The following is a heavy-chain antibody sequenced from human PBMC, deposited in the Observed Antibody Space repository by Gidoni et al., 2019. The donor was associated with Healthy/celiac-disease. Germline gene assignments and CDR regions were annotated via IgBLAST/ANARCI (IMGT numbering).Heavy chain of an antibody. CDR2: IKPSGGST. CDR1: GYTFTSYY. Sequence: QVQLVQSGAEVKKPGASVKVSCKASGYTFTSYYMHWVRQAPGQGLEWMGIIKPSGGSTSYAKKFQGRVTMTRDTSTSTVYMELSSLRSEDTAVYDCARAAEMATITSPFDYWGQGTLVTVSS. CDR3: ARAAEMATITSPFDY. J-gene: IGHJ4*02. D-gene: IGHD5-12*01. V-gene: IGHV1-46*01.